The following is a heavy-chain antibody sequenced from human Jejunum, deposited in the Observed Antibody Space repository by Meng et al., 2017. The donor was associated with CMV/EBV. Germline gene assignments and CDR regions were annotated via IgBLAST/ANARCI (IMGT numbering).Heavy chain of an antibody. CDR2: ISSSGNT. CDR3: ARGESRGYYYFDY. D-gene: IGHD3-22*01. J-gene: IGHJ4*02. CDR1: GYSINNHF. Sequence: QVDLLESSPGLVVPSETLSLTCSVSGYSINNHFWSWIRQPAGKKLEWIGRISSSGNTNYTPSFKSRVIMSLDTSNNQFFLKLTSVTAADTALYYCARGESRGYYYFDYWGQGILVTVSS. V-gene: IGHV4-4*07.